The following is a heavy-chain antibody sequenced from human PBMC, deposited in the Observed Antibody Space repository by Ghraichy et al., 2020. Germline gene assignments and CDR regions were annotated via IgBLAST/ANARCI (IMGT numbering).Heavy chain of an antibody. CDR3: ASSFHSYRDIAVAGLYYYYMDV. J-gene: IGHJ6*03. V-gene: IGHV6-1*01. CDR1: GDSVSSNSAA. Sequence: SQTLSLTCAISGDSVSSNSAAWNWIRQSPSRGLEWLGRTYYRSKWYNNYAVSVKSRITINPDTSKNQFSLQLNSVTPEDTAVYYCASSFHSYRDIAVAGLYYYYMDVWGKGTTVTVSS. D-gene: IGHD6-19*01. CDR2: TYYRSKWYN.